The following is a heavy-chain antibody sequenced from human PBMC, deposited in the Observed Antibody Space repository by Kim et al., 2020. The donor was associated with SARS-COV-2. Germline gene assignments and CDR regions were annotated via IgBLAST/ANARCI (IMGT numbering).Heavy chain of an antibody. CDR2: IYYSGST. D-gene: IGHD6-13*01. V-gene: IGHV4-39*07. J-gene: IGHJ4*02. CDR3: ARDEAGEQLALFDY. CDR1: GGSISSSSYY. Sequence: SETLSLTCTVSGGSISSSSYYWGWIRQPPGKGLEWIGSIYYSGSTYYNPSLKSRVTISVDTSKNQFSLKLSSVTAADTAVYYCARDEAGEQLALFDYWGQGTLVTVSS.